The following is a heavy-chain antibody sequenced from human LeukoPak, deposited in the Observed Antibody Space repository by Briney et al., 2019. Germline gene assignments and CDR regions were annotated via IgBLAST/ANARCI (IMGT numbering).Heavy chain of an antibody. V-gene: IGHV4-59*12. D-gene: IGHD6-13*01. Sequence: PSETLSLTCTVSGGSISSYYWSWIRQPPGKGLEWIGYIYYSGSTNYNPSLKSRVTISVDTSKNQFSLKLSSVTAADTAVYYCARGRVRQQQLVRSYYYGMDVWGQGTTVTVSS. CDR2: IYYSGST. CDR1: GGSISSYY. J-gene: IGHJ6*02. CDR3: ARGRVRQQQLVRSYYYGMDV.